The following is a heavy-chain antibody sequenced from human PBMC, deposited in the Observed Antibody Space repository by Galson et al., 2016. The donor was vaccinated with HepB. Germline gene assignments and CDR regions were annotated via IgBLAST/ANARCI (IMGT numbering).Heavy chain of an antibody. CDR1: GGSISSYNW. D-gene: IGHD2/OR15-2a*01. CDR2: IYHSGRT. V-gene: IGHV4-4*02. Sequence: ETLSLTCAVSGGSISSYNWWSWVRQPPGKGLEWIGEIYHSGRTKYNPSLKSRVTISVDKSKNQFSLTLSSVTAANTAVYYCARGEYTFDYWGQGTLVTVSS. CDR3: ARGEYTFDY. J-gene: IGHJ4*02.